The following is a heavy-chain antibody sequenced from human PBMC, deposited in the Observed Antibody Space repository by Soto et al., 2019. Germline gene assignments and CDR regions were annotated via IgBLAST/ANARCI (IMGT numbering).Heavy chain of an antibody. D-gene: IGHD6-19*01. Sequence: QVQLVQSGAEVKKPGSWVKVSCKASGGPFSSYAISWVRQAPGQGLEWMGGIIPIFGTANYAQKFQGRVTITADESTSTAYMELSSLRSEDTAVYYCARDKAGPHSSGWYELVYWGQGTLVTVSS. CDR1: GGPFSSYA. CDR3: ARDKAGPHSSGWYELVY. CDR2: IIPIFGTA. V-gene: IGHV1-69*01. J-gene: IGHJ4*02.